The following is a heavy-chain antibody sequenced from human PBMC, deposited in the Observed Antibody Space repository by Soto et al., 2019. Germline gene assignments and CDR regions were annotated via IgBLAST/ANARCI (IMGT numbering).Heavy chain of an antibody. D-gene: IGHD6-6*01. V-gene: IGHV1-69*01. Sequence: QVQLVQSGAEVKKPGSSVKVSCKASGGTFSSYAISWVRQAPGQGLEWMGGIIPIFGTANYAQKFQGRVTITADESTSTAYMELSSLRSEDTAVYYCARYPYSSSSKYYYYYGMDVWGQGTTVTVSS. CDR1: GGTFSSYA. J-gene: IGHJ6*02. CDR2: IIPIFGTA. CDR3: ARYPYSSSSKYYYYYGMDV.